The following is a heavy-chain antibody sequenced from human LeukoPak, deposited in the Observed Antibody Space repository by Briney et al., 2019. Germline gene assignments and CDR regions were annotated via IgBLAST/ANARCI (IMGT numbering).Heavy chain of an antibody. CDR3: ARVGEVGYCSGGSCYS. J-gene: IGHJ4*02. D-gene: IGHD2-15*01. CDR2: TIPILGIA. Sequence: GASVKVSCKASGGTFSSYAISWVRQAPGQGLEWMGRTIPILGIANYAQKFQGRVTMTRDTSTSTVYMELSSLRSEDTAVYYCARVGEVGYCSGGSCYSWGQGTLVTVSS. V-gene: IGHV1-69*04. CDR1: GGTFSSYA.